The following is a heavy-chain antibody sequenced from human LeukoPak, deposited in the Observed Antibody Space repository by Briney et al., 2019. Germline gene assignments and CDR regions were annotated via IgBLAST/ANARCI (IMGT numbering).Heavy chain of an antibody. J-gene: IGHJ6*02. CDR1: GFTFSSYA. Sequence: SGGSLRLSCAASGFTFSSYAMSWVRQAPGKGLEWVANIKQDGSEKYYVDPVKGRFTISRDNAKNSLYLQMNSLRAEDTAVYYCARGFGVAVAGKSGQYYYYGMDVWGQGTTVTVSS. V-gene: IGHV3-7*01. CDR2: IKQDGSEK. D-gene: IGHD6-19*01. CDR3: ARGFGVAVAGKSGQYYYYGMDV.